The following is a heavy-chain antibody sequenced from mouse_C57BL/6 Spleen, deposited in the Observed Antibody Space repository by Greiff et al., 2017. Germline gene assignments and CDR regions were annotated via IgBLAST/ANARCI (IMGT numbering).Heavy chain of an antibody. CDR3: ARCRVQDYFDY. V-gene: IGHV1-55*01. Sequence: QVQLQQPGAELVKPGASVKMSCKASGYTFTSYWLTWVKQRPGQGLVWFGDIYPGSGSTNYNEKVKSKATLTVDTSASPAYMQLSSLTSEDSAVYYCARCRVQDYFDYWGQGTTLTVSS. CDR1: GYTFTSYW. D-gene: IGHD3-1*01. CDR2: IYPGSGST. J-gene: IGHJ2*01.